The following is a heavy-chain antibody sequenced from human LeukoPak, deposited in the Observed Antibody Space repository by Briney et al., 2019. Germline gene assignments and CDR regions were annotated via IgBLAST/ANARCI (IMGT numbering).Heavy chain of an antibody. CDR3: AKDLSSAITSALVLDV. D-gene: IGHD3-22*01. Sequence: PGGSLRLSCTVSGFTFDDYTMHWVRHTPGKGLEWVAGITWNRDNIGYGDSVKGRFTISRDNVKNVLYLQMNCLRPEDTALYYCAKDLSSAITSALVLDVWGQGTTV. J-gene: IGHJ6*02. CDR2: ITWNRDNI. V-gene: IGHV3-9*01. CDR1: GFTFDDYT.